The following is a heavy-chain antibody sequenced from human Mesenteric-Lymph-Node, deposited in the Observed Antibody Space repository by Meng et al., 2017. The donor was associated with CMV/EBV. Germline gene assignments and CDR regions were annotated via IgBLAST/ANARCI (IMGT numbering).Heavy chain of an antibody. Sequence: GGSLRLSCAASGFTFSAYYMSWIRQAPGKGLEWLTYISSSGDSIHYADSVKGRFTISRDNAKNALYLQVNDLRAEDTAVYYCARDDCSSGSCYLFRDVHFDHWGQGTLVTVSS. D-gene: IGHD2-15*01. V-gene: IGHV3-11*04. CDR2: ISSSGDSI. J-gene: IGHJ4*02. CDR3: ARDDCSSGSCYLFRDVHFDH. CDR1: GFTFSAYY.